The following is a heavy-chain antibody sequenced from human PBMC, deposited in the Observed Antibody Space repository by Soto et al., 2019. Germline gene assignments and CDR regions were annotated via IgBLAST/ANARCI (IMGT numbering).Heavy chain of an antibody. J-gene: IGHJ6*02. Sequence: QVPLVESGGGVVQPGRSLRLSCAASGFTFSSYAMHWVRQAPGKGLEWVAVISYDGSNKYYADSVKGRFTISRDNSKNTLYLQMNSLRAEDTAVYYCARGDYYGMDVWGQGTTVTVSS. CDR2: ISYDGSNK. V-gene: IGHV3-30-3*01. CDR1: GFTFSSYA. CDR3: ARGDYYGMDV.